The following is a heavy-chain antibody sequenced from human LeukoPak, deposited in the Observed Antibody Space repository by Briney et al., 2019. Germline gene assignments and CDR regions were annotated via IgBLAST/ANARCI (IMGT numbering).Heavy chain of an antibody. CDR3: ARDVYCSGGSCLHYFDY. CDR1: GFTFSSYA. CDR2: ISSSSSYI. Sequence: AGGSLRLSCAASGFTFSSYAMSWVRQAPGKGLEWVSSISSSSSYIYYADSVKGRFTISRDNAKNSLYLQMNSLRAEDTAVYYCARDVYCSGGSCLHYFDYWGQGTLVTVSS. V-gene: IGHV3-21*01. J-gene: IGHJ4*02. D-gene: IGHD2-15*01.